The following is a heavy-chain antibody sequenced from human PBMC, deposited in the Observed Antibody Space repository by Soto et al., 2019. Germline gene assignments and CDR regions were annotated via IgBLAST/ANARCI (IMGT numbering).Heavy chain of an antibody. D-gene: IGHD4-17*01. CDR2: INPSGGST. V-gene: IGHV1-46*03. CDR1: GYTFTSYY. J-gene: IGHJ4*02. CDR3: SSGDGDPNFDY. Sequence: GDSVKVSCKASGYTFTSYYMHWVRQAPGKELEKMGIINPSGGSTSYAQKFQGRVTMTRDTSTSTVYMELSSLRSVVTVVYYCSSGDGDPNFDYWGQGTLVTVSS.